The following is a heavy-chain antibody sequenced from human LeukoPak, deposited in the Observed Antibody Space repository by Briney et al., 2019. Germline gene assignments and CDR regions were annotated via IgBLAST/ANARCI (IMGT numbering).Heavy chain of an antibody. CDR2: MKEDGGEI. D-gene: IGHD4-23*01. CDR3: ARDRGYSTFNY. Sequence: GGSLRLSCEASAFTFSSYWMSWVRQAPGKGLEWVANMKEDGGEINYVDSVKGRFTISRDNAKNSLFLQMNSLRVEDTAVYYCARDRGYSTFNYWGQGTLVTVSS. J-gene: IGHJ4*02. V-gene: IGHV3-7*01. CDR1: AFTFSSYW.